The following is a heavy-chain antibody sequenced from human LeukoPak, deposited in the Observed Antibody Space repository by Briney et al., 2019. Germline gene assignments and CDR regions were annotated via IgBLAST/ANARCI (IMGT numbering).Heavy chain of an antibody. J-gene: IGHJ4*02. V-gene: IGHV4-59*01. CDR2: IYYSGST. Sequence: TLSLTCTVSGGSISSYYWSWIRQPPGKGLEWIGYIYYSGSTNYNPSLKSRVTISVDTSKNQFSLKLSSVTAADTAVYYCARDGSYYSYWGQGTLVTVSS. D-gene: IGHD1-26*01. CDR1: GGSISSYY. CDR3: ARDGSYYSY.